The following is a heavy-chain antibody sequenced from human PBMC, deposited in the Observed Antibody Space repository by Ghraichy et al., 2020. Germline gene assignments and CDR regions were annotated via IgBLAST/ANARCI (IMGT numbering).Heavy chain of an antibody. J-gene: IGHJ4*02. V-gene: IGHV3-15*01. CDR3: TMGVVKPNYCDY. D-gene: IGHD2-15*01. Sequence: GGSLRLSCAASGFTFSKAWMSWVRQAPGKGLEWVDRINSKTDGGTTDYAAPVKGRFTISRDDSKNTLYLQMNSLKTEDTAMYYCTMGVVKPNYCDYWGRGALVTVSP. CDR2: INSKTDGGTT. CDR1: GFTFSKAW.